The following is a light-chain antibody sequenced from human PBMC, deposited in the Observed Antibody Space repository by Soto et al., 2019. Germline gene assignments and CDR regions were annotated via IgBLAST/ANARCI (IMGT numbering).Light chain of an antibody. J-gene: IGLJ3*02. Sequence: QSALTQPASVSGSPGQSITISCTGTSSDVGGYNYVSWYQQHPGKAPKLMIYDVSNRPSGVSNRFSGYKSGNTASLTISGLQAEDEADYYCSSYTSSSTLEVFGGGTMLTVL. CDR3: SSYTSSSTLEV. CDR1: SSDVGGYNY. V-gene: IGLV2-14*01. CDR2: DVS.